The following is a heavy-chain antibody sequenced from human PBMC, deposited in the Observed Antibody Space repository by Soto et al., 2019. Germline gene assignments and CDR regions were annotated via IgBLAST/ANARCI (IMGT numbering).Heavy chain of an antibody. V-gene: IGHV1-24*01. CDR2: FDPEDGET. D-gene: IGHD6-13*01. J-gene: IGHJ5*02. Sequence: EASVKVSCKVSGYTLTELSMHWVRQAPGKGLEWMGGFDPEDGETIYAQKFQGRVTMTEDTSTDTAYMELSSLRSEDTAVYYCATTAGLSDWFDPWGQGTLVTVSS. CDR1: GYTLTELS. CDR3: ATTAGLSDWFDP.